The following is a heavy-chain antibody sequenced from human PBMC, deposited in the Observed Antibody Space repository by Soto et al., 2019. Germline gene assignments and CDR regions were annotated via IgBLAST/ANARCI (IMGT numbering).Heavy chain of an antibody. D-gene: IGHD6-13*01. CDR2: LDAGDTT. J-gene: IGHJ4*02. V-gene: IGHV3-23*01. Sequence: EVQLLESGGNLVQPGGSLRLSCAASGFTFSRHAMSWVRQAPGEGLEWVSTLDAGDTTYYADSVKGRFTISRDNARNTLSLQMNSLRVEDTAVYYCAKDPRAYSTHMGYFSAHWGQGTLVTVSS. CDR1: GFTFSRHA. CDR3: AKDPRAYSTHMGYFSAH.